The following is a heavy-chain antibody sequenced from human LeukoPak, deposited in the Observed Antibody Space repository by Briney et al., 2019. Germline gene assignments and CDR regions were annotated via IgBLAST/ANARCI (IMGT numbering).Heavy chain of an antibody. CDR2: ISGSGST. CDR3: AKDLHYDYVWGSYRQTQGYYFDY. D-gene: IGHD3-16*02. Sequence: GGSLRLSCAASGFTFSSYAMSWVRQAPGKGLEWVSAISGSGSTYYADSVKGRFTISRDNSKNTLYLQMNSLRAEDTAVYYCAKDLHYDYVWGSYRQTQGYYFDYWGQGTLVTVSS. J-gene: IGHJ4*02. V-gene: IGHV3-23*01. CDR1: GFTFSSYA.